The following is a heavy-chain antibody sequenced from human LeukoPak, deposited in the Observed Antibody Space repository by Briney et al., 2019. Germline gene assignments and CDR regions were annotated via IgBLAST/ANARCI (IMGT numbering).Heavy chain of an antibody. CDR3: ATSYDHGWLIGS. D-gene: IGHD3-16*01. Sequence: SETLSLTCAVYGGSFSGYYWSWIRQPPGKGLEWIGEINHSGSTNYNPSLKSRVTISVNTSKNQFSLKLSSVTAADTAMYYCATSYDHGWLIGSWGQGTLATVSS. J-gene: IGHJ4*02. V-gene: IGHV4-34*01. CDR1: GGSFSGYY. CDR2: INHSGST.